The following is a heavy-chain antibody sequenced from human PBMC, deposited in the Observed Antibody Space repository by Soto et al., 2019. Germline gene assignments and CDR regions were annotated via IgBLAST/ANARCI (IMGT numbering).Heavy chain of an antibody. J-gene: IGHJ1*01. Sequence: PGGSLRLSCVASGFTFGTYAIHWVRQGPGKGLEWVALMRSDGSNKYYVDSVKGRFTISRDNSKNMLFPQMDSLRAEDTAVYYCARAHISSEISMPQTFHHWGPGTLVTVSS. CDR2: MRSDGSNK. CDR3: ARAHISSEISMPQTFHH. V-gene: IGHV3-30*07. CDR1: GFTFGTYA. D-gene: IGHD2-2*01.